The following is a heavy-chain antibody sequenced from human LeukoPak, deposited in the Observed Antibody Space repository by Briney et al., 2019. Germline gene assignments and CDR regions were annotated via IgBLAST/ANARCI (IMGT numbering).Heavy chain of an antibody. CDR3: ARGSAYYYGMDV. CDR1: GSTFRSNA. J-gene: IGHJ6*02. CDR2: ISGNGAGT. V-gene: IGHV3-23*02. Sequence: GGSLRPSCTPLGSTFRSNAMSWVRQAPGKGLEWVSGISGNGAGTYYGDSVKGRFTISRDNSKNTLYLQMNSLRAEDTAVYYCARGSAYYYGMDVWGQGTTVTVSS.